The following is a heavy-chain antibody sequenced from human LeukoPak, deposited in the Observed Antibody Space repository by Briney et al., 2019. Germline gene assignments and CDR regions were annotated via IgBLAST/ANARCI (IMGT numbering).Heavy chain of an antibody. CDR2: ISAYNGNT. Sequence: GASVKVSCKASGYTFTSYGISWVRQAPGQGLEWMGWISAYNGNTNYAQKLQGRVTMTTDTSTSTAYMELRSLRSDDKAVYYCARGSGVRGALEYFDYWGQGTLVTVSS. D-gene: IGHD3-10*01. CDR3: ARGSGVRGALEYFDY. V-gene: IGHV1-18*01. CDR1: GYTFTSYG. J-gene: IGHJ4*02.